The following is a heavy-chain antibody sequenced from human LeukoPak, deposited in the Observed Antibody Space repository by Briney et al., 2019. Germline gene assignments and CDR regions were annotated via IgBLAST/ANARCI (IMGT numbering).Heavy chain of an antibody. D-gene: IGHD5-24*01. Sequence: PGGSLRLSCAASGFTFSTYDMYWVRQAPGKGLECVASISRNSGASTYYAASVKGRFTISRDNSRSTLYLQMNSLRAEDTAVYYCARLQPYYYYMDVWGKGTTVTVSS. V-gene: IGHV3-23*01. CDR3: ARLQPYYYYMDV. J-gene: IGHJ6*03. CDR2: ISRNSGAST. CDR1: GFTFSTYD.